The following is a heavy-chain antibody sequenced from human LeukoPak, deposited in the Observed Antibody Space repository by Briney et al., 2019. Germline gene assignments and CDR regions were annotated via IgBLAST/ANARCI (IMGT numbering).Heavy chain of an antibody. CDR2: FNGIGGIT. CDR1: ESTLSSHK. J-gene: IGHJ6*02. CDR3: AIVVGFTTCMDV. Sequence: PGGSLRLSCSASESTLSSHKMSWVLQAPGKGLEWVSYFNGIGGITDYADSVKGRFTMLYFSSKHPLFLQQTRMPCEDTAVHYCAIVVGFTTCMDVWGQGTTVTVSS. V-gene: IGHV3-23*01. D-gene: IGHD1-14*01.